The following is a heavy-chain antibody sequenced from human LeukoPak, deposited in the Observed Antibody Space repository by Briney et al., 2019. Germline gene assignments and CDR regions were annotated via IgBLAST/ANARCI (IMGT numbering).Heavy chain of an antibody. J-gene: IGHJ6*04. D-gene: IGHD3-10*02. V-gene: IGHV3-7*01. CDR2: IKPDGSEK. CDR3: AELGITMIGGV. Sequence: GGSLRLSCAASGLIFSKYWMTWVRQAPGKGLEWVASIKPDGSEKYYLDSVKGRFTISRDNAKNSLYLQMNSLRAEDTAVYYCAELGITMIGGVWGKGTTVTISS. CDR1: GLIFSKYW.